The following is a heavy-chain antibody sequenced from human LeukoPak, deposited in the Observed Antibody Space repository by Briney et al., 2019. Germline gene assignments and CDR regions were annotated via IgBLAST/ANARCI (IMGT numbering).Heavy chain of an antibody. J-gene: IGHJ4*02. Sequence: GGSLRLSCAASGFSFSTYSMNWVRQAPGKGLEWVSYIIGSSSTIYYADSVKGRFTISRDSAKNSLFLQMNSLRDEDTAVYYCARVSYYGSGSYYNDYWGQGTLVTVSS. CDR2: IIGSSSTI. CDR1: GFSFSTYS. CDR3: ARVSYYGSGSYYNDY. D-gene: IGHD3-10*01. V-gene: IGHV3-48*02.